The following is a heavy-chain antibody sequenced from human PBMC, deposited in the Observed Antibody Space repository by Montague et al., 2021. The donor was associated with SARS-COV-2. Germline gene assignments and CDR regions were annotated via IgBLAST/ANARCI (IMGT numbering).Heavy chain of an antibody. Sequence: SETLSLTCTVSGDSFTSPKYYCAWIRQPPGKGLEWIGSSYYSGTTYDNPSLRSQVTISVDTSKTQFSLKMNSVTAADTAVYYCARGSYGSGSYHAFDIWCQGTVVAVSS. CDR2: SYYSGTT. CDR1: GDSFTSPKYY. J-gene: IGHJ3*02. V-gene: IGHV4-39*01. D-gene: IGHD3-10*01. CDR3: ARGSYGSGSYHAFDI.